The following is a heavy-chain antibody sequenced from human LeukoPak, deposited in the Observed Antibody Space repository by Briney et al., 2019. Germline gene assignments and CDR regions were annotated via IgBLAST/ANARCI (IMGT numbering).Heavy chain of an antibody. V-gene: IGHV1-8*01. CDR3: ARGLYRGVAATPAY. CDR2: MNPNSGNT. CDR1: GYTFTSYD. Sequence: ASVKVSCKASGYTFTSYDINWVRQATGQGLEWMGWMNPNSGNTGYAQKFQGRVTMTRNTSISTAYMELSSLRSEDTAVYYCARGLYRGVAATPAYWGQATLDTVSS. J-gene: IGHJ4*02. D-gene: IGHD2-15*01.